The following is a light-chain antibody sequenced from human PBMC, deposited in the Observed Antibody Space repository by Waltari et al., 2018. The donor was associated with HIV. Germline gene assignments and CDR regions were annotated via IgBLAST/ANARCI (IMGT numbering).Light chain of an antibody. CDR2: GAN. V-gene: IGLV1-40*01. CDR1: SSNIGAGYD. J-gene: IGLJ3*02. CDR3: QSYDNSVSDSVV. Sequence: QSVLTQPPSVSGAPGQRVTISCPGSSNIGAGYDVQWYQQLPGTAPKLLIYGANNRPSGVPDRFSGSKSGASASLAIAGLQAEDEADYYCQSYDNSVSDSVVFGGGTKVTVL.